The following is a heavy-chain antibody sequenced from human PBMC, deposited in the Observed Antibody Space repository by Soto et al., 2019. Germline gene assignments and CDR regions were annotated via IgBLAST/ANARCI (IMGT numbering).Heavy chain of an antibody. CDR1: GYTFTSYG. Sequence: QVQLVQSGAEVKKPGASVKVSCKASGYTFTSYGISWVRQAPGQGLEWMGWISAYNGNTNYAQKLQGRVTMTTDTSTSRAYMELSSLRSDDTAVYYCARDRGFVVRAPPVDYWGQGTLVTVSS. CDR3: ARDRGFVVRAPPVDY. V-gene: IGHV1-18*01. D-gene: IGHD3-10*01. CDR2: ISAYNGNT. J-gene: IGHJ4*02.